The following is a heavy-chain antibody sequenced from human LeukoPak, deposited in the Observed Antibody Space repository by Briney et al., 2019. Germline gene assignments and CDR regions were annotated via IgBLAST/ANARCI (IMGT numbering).Heavy chain of an antibody. V-gene: IGHV4-59*01. CDR1: GFTISSYA. Sequence: GSLRLSCAASGFTISSYAMNWIRQPPGKGLEWIGNIYNSGTTDYNPSLKTRVTLSLDTSKNQISLKLSSVTAADTAVYYCARDKGPYWYFDLWGRGTLVTVSS. CDR3: ARDKGPYWYFDL. J-gene: IGHJ2*01. CDR2: IYNSGTT.